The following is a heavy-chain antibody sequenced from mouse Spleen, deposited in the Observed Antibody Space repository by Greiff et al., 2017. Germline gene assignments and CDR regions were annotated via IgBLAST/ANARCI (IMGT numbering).Heavy chain of an antibody. J-gene: IGHJ3*01. Sequence: EVQLQQSGAELVRPGASVKLSCTASGFNIKDDYMHWVKQRPEQGLEWIGWIDPENGDTEYASKVQGQATITADTSSNTAYLQLSSLTSEDTAVYYCRYYYGSSPFAYWGQGTLVTVSA. D-gene: IGHD1-1*01. CDR2: IDPENGDT. CDR3: RYYYGSSPFAY. CDR1: GFNIKDDY. V-gene: IGHV14-4*01.